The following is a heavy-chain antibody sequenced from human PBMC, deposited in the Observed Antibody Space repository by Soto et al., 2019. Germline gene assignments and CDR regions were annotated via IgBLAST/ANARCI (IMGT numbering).Heavy chain of an antibody. CDR1: GERVKKYV. V-gene: IGHV1-3*01. CDR3: ARDGVVAGNSTFDY. CDR2: INAGNGNT. J-gene: IGHJ4*02. Sequence: GVPVEVASEACGERVKKYVIPSVLQAPGQRLEWMGWINAGNGNTKYSQKFQVRAIITRDTSASTAYMELRSLRSEDPALYYCARDGVVAGNSTFDYWGQGILPTVSS. D-gene: IGHD6-19*01.